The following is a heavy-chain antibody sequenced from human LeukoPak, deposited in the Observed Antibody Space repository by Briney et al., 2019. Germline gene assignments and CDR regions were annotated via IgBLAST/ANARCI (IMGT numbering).Heavy chain of an antibody. V-gene: IGHV3-23*01. Sequence: GGSLRLSCAASGFTFSSYAMSWVRQAPGKGLEWVSAISGSGGSTYYADSVKGRFTISRDNSKNTLYLQMNSLRAEDTAVYYFAKDRPYRSSWKWWVYWGQGTLVTVSS. CDR3: AKDRPYRSSWKWWVY. D-gene: IGHD6-13*01. CDR1: GFTFSSYA. J-gene: IGHJ4*02. CDR2: ISGSGGST.